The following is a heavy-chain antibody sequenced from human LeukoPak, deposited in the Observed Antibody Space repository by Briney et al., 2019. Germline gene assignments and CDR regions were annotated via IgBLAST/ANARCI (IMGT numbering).Heavy chain of an antibody. CDR1: GYTFTNYG. J-gene: IGHJ4*02. CDR3: ATMGYCSSTSCYTDGIDY. D-gene: IGHD2-2*02. V-gene: IGHV1-18*01. CDR2: ISAYSGNT. Sequence: GASVKVSCKASGYTFTNYGISWVRQAPGQGLEWVGWISAYSGNTNYVQKFQGRVTMSTDTSTSTAYMELRSLRSDDTAVYYCATMGYCSSTSCYTDGIDYWGQGTLVTVSS.